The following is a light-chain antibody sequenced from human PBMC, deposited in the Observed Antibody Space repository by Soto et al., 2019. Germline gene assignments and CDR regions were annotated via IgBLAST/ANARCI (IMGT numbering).Light chain of an antibody. Sequence: QPVLTQPSSLSASPGASASLTCTLRSGINVGTYRIYWYQQKPGSPPQYLLRYESASDKQQGSGVPSRFSGSKDASANAGILLISGLQSEDEADYYCMIWHSSAWVFGGGTKLTVL. V-gene: IGLV5-45*03. CDR2: YESASDK. CDR1: SGINVGTYR. CDR3: MIWHSSAWV. J-gene: IGLJ3*02.